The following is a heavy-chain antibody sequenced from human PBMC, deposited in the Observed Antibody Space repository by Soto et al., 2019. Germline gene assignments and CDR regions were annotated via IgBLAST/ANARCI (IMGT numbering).Heavy chain of an antibody. CDR2: INAGNGNT. D-gene: IGHD5-12*01. J-gene: IGHJ5*02. CDR3: AREVIWWHNNRFDP. CDR1: GYTFTSYA. Sequence: ASVKVSCKASGYTFTSYAMHWVRQAPGQRLEWMGWINAGNGNTKYSQKFQGRVTITRDTSASTAYMELSSLRSEDTAVYYCAREVIWWHNNRFDPWGQGTLVTGSS. V-gene: IGHV1-3*01.